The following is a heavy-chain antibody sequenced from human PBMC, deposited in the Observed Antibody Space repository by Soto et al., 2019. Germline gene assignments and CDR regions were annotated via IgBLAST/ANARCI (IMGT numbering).Heavy chain of an antibody. V-gene: IGHV3-33*01. CDR1: GFTFSSYG. D-gene: IGHD3-16*01. J-gene: IGHJ4*02. Sequence: QVQLVESGGGVVQPGRSLRLSCAASGFTFSSYGMHWVRQAPGKGLEWVAVIWYDGSNKYYADSVKGRFTISRDNSKNTLYLQMNSLRAADTAVYYCARGILGRSSVALAKYWGQGTLVTVSS. CDR2: IWYDGSNK. CDR3: ARGILGRSSVALAKY.